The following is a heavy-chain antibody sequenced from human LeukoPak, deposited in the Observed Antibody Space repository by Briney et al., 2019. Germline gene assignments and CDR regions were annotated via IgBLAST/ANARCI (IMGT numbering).Heavy chain of an antibody. J-gene: IGHJ6*03. CDR1: GGSFSGYY. V-gene: IGHV4-59*01. Sequence: SETLSLTCAVYGGSFSGYYWSWIRQPPGKGLEWIGYIYYSGSTNYNPSLKSRVTISVDTSKNQFSLKLSSVTAADTAVYYCARVEGSGTPPDQGVYYYYYMDVWGKGTTVTVSS. CDR2: IYYSGST. D-gene: IGHD2-15*01. CDR3: ARVEGSGTPPDQGVYYYYYMDV.